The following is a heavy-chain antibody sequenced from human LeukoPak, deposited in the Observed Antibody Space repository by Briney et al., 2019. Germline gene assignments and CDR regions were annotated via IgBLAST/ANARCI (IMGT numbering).Heavy chain of an antibody. V-gene: IGHV3-30-3*01. D-gene: IGHD5-18*01. Sequence: PGGSLRLSCAASGFTFSNYAIHWVRQAPGKGLEWVAVISYDGSNKYYADSVKGRFTISRDNSKNTLYLQMNNLRAEDTAVYYCAKDWVYVDTAMFYFDYWGQGTLVTVSS. CDR1: GFTFSNYA. CDR2: ISYDGSNK. J-gene: IGHJ4*02. CDR3: AKDWVYVDTAMFYFDY.